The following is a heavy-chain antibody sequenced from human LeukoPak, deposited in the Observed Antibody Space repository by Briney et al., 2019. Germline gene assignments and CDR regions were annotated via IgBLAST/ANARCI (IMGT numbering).Heavy chain of an antibody. J-gene: IGHJ4*02. D-gene: IGHD6-19*01. CDR1: GYSISSGYY. CDR3: ARVGTLYSSYGY. Sequence: SETLSLTCTVSGYSISSGYYWGWIRQPPGKGLEWIGSIYHSGSTYYNPSLKSRVTISVDTSKNQFSLKLSSVTAADTAVYYCARVGTLYSSYGYWGQGTLVTVSS. CDR2: IYHSGST. V-gene: IGHV4-38-2*02.